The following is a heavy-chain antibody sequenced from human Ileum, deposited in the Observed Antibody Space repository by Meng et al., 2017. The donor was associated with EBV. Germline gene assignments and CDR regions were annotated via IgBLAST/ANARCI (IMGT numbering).Heavy chain of an antibody. CDR3: AREGGSFDILTGYDI. D-gene: IGHD3-9*01. CDR2: IYQSGST. J-gene: IGHJ4*02. Sequence: QLHPQESGPGLVKPSGTLSLTCAVSGGSVSSGNWWSWVRQSPGKGLEWIGEIYQSGSTNYNPSLESRVTISLDKSENQLSLRLTSVTAADTAVYYCAREGGSFDILTGYDIWGQGTLVTVSS. CDR1: GGSVSSGNW. V-gene: IGHV4-4*02.